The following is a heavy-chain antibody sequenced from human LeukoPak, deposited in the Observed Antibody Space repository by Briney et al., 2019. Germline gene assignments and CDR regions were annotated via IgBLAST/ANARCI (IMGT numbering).Heavy chain of an antibody. J-gene: IGHJ4*02. CDR2: IYSTGST. Sequence: SETLSLTCTVSGGSISSYHWSWIRQPAGKGLEWIGRIYSTGSTNYNPSLKSRVTMSVDTSKNQFSLRLKSVTAADTAVYYCARQIASAGTAGFDFWGQGALVTVSS. V-gene: IGHV4-4*07. D-gene: IGHD6-13*01. CDR3: ARQIASAGTAGFDF. CDR1: GGSISSYH.